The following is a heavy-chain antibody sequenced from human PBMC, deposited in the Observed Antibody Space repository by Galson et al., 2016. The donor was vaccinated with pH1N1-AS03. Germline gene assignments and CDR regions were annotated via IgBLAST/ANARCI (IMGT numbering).Heavy chain of an antibody. CDR1: GYTFTSYG. CDR3: ARGAPGDHLLSPLWN. J-gene: IGHJ4*02. V-gene: IGHV3-7*01. Sequence: SCKASGYTFTSYGISWVRQAPGKGLEWVANIKQDGSEKFYVDSLKGRFTISRDNAKNSLYLQMSSLRAEDTAIYYCARGAPGDHLLSPLWNWGQGTLVTVSS. CDR2: IKQDGSEK. D-gene: IGHD2-2*01.